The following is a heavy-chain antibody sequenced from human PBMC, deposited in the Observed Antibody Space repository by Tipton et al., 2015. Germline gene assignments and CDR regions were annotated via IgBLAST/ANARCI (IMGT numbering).Heavy chain of an antibody. CDR3: ARDLEHGMDV. Sequence: TLSLTCDVSGYSISSGYYWGWIRQPPGKGLEWIGYIQYSGSTNYNPSLKSRVTISLDTSKNQFSLTLNSVTAADTAVYYCARDLEHGMDVWGQGTTVTVSS. CDR2: IQYSGST. V-gene: IGHV4-38-2*02. CDR1: GYSISSGYY. D-gene: IGHD5-24*01. J-gene: IGHJ6*02.